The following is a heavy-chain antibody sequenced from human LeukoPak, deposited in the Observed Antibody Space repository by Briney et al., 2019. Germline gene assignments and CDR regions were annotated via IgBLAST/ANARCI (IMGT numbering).Heavy chain of an antibody. J-gene: IGHJ4*02. V-gene: IGHV3-66*01. CDR1: EFTVSSNY. D-gene: IGHD6-13*01. CDR3: ARDREPGIAAAGGFDY. Sequence: GGSLRLSCAASEFTVSSNYMSWVRQAPGKGLEWVSVIYSGGSTYYADSVKGRFTISRDNSKNTLYLQMNSLRAEDTAVYYCARDREPGIAAAGGFDYWGQGTLVTVSS. CDR2: IYSGGST.